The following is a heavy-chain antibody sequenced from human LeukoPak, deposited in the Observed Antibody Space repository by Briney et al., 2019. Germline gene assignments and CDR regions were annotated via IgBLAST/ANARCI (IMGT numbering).Heavy chain of an antibody. CDR3: AGGYEEENY. D-gene: IGHD3-16*01. J-gene: IGHJ4*02. CDR1: GFTFSNYV. V-gene: IGHV3-30-3*01. Sequence: PGRSLRLSCAASGFTFSNYVMHWVRQAPGKGLEWVAVISYDGSNKYYADSVKGRFTISRDNSKNTLYLQMDSLRAEDTAVYYCAGGYEEENYWGQETLVTVSS. CDR2: ISYDGSNK.